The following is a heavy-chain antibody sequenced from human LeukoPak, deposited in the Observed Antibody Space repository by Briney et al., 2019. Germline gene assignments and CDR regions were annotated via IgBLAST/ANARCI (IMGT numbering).Heavy chain of an antibody. D-gene: IGHD4-23*01. J-gene: IGHJ4*02. CDR3: AKDAPTVLILFDY. CDR2: ISPDGSTT. V-gene: IGHV3-74*03. CDR1: GFTFSRYW. Sequence: GGSLRLSCAASGFTFSRYWMHWVRQAPGKGLMWVSRISPDGSTTLYADSVKGRLTISRDNSKNTLYLQMNSLRAEDTAVYYCAKDAPTVLILFDYWGQGTLVTVSS.